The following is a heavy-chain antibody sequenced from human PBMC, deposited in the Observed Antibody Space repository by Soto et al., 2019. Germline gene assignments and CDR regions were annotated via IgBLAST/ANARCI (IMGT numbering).Heavy chain of an antibody. CDR1: GFTFSSYS. J-gene: IGHJ4*02. CDR3: ARDHRVAGSSADF. Sequence: GGSLRLSCAASGFTFSSYSMNWVRQAPGKGLEWVSSISSSSSYIYYADSVKGRFTISRDNAKNSLYLQMNSLRAEDTAVYYCARDHRVAGSSADFWGQGTLVTVSS. D-gene: IGHD6-19*01. CDR2: ISSSSSYI. V-gene: IGHV3-21*01.